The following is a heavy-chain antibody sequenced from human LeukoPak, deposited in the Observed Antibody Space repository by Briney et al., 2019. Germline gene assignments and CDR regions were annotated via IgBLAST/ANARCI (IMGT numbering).Heavy chain of an antibody. CDR1: GFTSSSYA. CDR3: ANNYDFWSGYSTQFDY. V-gene: IGHV3-23*01. Sequence: PGGSLRLSCAASGFTSSSYAMSWIRQAPGKGLEWGSSISGSGGSTYYADSVKGRFTISRDNSKNTLYLQMNSLRDEDTVVYYCANNYDFWSGYSTQFDYWGQGTLVTVSS. CDR2: ISGSGGST. J-gene: IGHJ4*02. D-gene: IGHD3-3*01.